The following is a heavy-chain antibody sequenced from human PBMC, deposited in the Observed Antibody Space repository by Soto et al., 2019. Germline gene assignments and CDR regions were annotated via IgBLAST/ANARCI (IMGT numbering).Heavy chain of an antibody. J-gene: IGHJ3*02. V-gene: IGHV1-18*01. Sequence: QVQLVQSGAEVKKPGASVKVSCKASGYTFTSYDINWMRQAPGQGLAWMGWISPYNGNTDSAQKLQGRVTITTDTSTSTAYMELRSLRSDDTAVYYCARVRTNYDDSSGYRLGAFDIWGQGTMVTVSS. D-gene: IGHD3-22*01. CDR2: ISPYNGNT. CDR3: ARVRTNYDDSSGYRLGAFDI. CDR1: GYTFTSYD.